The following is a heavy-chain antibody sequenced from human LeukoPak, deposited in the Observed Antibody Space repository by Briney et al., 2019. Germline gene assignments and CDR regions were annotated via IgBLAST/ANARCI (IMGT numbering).Heavy chain of an antibody. CDR2: ISNEGAT. CDR1: GFTFSSYA. Sequence: GGSLTLSCAASGFTFSSYAMSWVRQPPGKGLESVSVISNEGATYYTASVKGRFTISRDNSKNTVSLQMNCLRAADTAVYFCVSDSTISGCYELGYWGQGTLLTVPS. V-gene: IGHV3-53*01. CDR3: VSDSTISGCYELGY. D-gene: IGHD6-19*01. J-gene: IGHJ4*02.